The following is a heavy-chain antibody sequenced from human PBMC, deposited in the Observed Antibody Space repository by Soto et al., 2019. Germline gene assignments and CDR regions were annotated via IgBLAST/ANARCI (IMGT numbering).Heavy chain of an antibody. D-gene: IGHD3-3*01. Sequence: LTCAVSGYSISSGYYWGWIRQPPGKGLEWIGSIYHSGSTYYNPSLKSRVTISVDTSKNQFSLKLSSVTAADTAVYYCARAKGEIITIFGVVINYGMDVWGQGTTVTVSS. J-gene: IGHJ6*02. CDR1: GYSISSGYY. CDR3: ARAKGEIITIFGVVINYGMDV. V-gene: IGHV4-38-2*01. CDR2: IYHSGST.